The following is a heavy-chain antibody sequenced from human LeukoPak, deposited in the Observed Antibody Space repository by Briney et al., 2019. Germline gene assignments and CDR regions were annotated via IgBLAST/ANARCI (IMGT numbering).Heavy chain of an antibody. V-gene: IGHV4-34*01. CDR2: INHSGTT. CDR1: GGSFSNSY. Sequence: SETLSLTCAVNGGSFSNSYWSWIRQPPGKGLEWIGEINHSGTTYYNPSLKSRVTISVDTSKNQFSLKLSSVTAADTAVYYCARGSGMDVWGQGTTVTVSS. CDR3: ARGSGMDV. J-gene: IGHJ6*02.